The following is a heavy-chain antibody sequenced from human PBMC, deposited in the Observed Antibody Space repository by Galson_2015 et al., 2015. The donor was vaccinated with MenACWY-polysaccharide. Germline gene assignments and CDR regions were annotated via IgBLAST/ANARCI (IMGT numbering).Heavy chain of an antibody. Sequence: SLRLSCAASGFTFSSYSMAWVRQAPGKGLEWVSIISPSGDITVYADSVKGRFTISRDNSQSTLYLQMNNLGAEDTAVYFCAKKYSGTRYDDFDSWGQGTLVTVSS. J-gene: IGHJ4*02. CDR3: AKKYSGTRYDDFDS. CDR2: ISPSGDIT. D-gene: IGHD3/OR15-3a*01. V-gene: IGHV3-23*01. CDR1: GFTFSSYS.